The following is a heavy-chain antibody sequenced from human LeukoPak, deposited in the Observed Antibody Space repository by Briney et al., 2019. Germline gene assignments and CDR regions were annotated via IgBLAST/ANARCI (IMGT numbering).Heavy chain of an antibody. CDR2: ISSSSSTI. Sequence: GGSLRLSCASSGFTFSSYSMNWVRQAPGKGLEWVSYISSSSSTIYYADSVKGRFTISRDNAKNSLYLQMNSLSDEDASVYYCASEPPILVPATLGDAFDIWGQGTMVTVSS. V-gene: IGHV3-48*02. D-gene: IGHD2-21*02. CDR1: GFTFSSYS. J-gene: IGHJ3*02. CDR3: ASEPPILVPATLGDAFDI.